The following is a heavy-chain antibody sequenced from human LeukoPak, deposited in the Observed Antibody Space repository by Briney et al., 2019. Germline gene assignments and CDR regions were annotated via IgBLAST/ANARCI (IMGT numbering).Heavy chain of an antibody. CDR1: GFTFSTYG. J-gene: IGHJ4*02. V-gene: IGHV3-30*02. Sequence: PGGSLRLSCAASGFTFSTYGMHWVRQAPGKGLEWVAFIRHDGSNQYYADSVKGRFTISRDNSKNTLYLEMHSLRAADTAVYYCAKPPGITSTGYFDYWGQGTRVAVSS. CDR2: IRHDGSNQ. CDR3: AKPPGITSTGYFDY. D-gene: IGHD1-1*01.